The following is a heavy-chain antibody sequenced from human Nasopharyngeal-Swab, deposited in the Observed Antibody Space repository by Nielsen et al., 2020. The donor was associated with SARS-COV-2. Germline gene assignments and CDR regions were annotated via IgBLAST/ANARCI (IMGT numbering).Heavy chain of an antibody. V-gene: IGHV1-18*01. CDR1: GYTFHSFD. CDR3: ARGRGPTDY. J-gene: IGHJ4*02. Sequence: ASVKVSCKGSGYTFHSFDVTWVRQAPGQGLEWMGWISTQTGYTNYAQRFQGRVTMTTDTFTTTAYMELRSLRFDDAAVYYCARGRGPTDYWGQGTLVTSPQ. CDR2: ISTQTGYT. D-gene: IGHD3-10*01.